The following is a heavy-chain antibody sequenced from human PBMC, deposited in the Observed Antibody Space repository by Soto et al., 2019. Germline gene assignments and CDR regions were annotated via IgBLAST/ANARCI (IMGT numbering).Heavy chain of an antibody. Sequence: GVSLRLSCAASGFTFSSYSMNWVRQAPGKGLEWVSSISSSSSYIYYADSVKGRFTISRDNAKNSLYLQMNSLRAEDTAVYYCARSNKLPKSHYSYGMDVWGQGTTVTVSS. D-gene: IGHD2-15*01. J-gene: IGHJ6*02. CDR1: GFTFSSYS. CDR3: ARSNKLPKSHYSYGMDV. V-gene: IGHV3-21*01. CDR2: ISSSSSYI.